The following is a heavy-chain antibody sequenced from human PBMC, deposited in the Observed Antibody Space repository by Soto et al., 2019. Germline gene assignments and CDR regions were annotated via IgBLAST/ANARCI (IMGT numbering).Heavy chain of an antibody. CDR3: ARAGGLLVDY. CDR1: GFTFSSYA. D-gene: IGHD1-26*01. J-gene: IGHJ4*02. CDR2: ISYDGSNK. Sequence: QVQLVESGGGVVQPGRSLRLSCAASGFTFSSYAIHWVRQAPGKGLEWVAVISYDGSNKYYADSVKGRFTISRDNSKNTLYLQMTSLRAEDTAVYYCARAGGLLVDYWGQGTLVTVSS. V-gene: IGHV3-30-3*01.